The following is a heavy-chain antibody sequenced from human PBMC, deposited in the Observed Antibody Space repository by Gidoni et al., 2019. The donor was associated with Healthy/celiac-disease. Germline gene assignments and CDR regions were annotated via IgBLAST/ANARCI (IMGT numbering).Heavy chain of an antibody. D-gene: IGHD2-8*01. J-gene: IGHJ4*02. V-gene: IGHV3-11*05. CDR2: ISSSSSYT. CDR3: ASNLHCTNGVCFDY. CDR1: GFTFSDYY. Sequence: QVQLVESGGGLVKPGGSLRLSCAASGFTFSDYYMSWSRQAPGKGLEWVSYISSSSSYTNYADSVKGRFTISRDNAKNSLYLQMNSLRAEDTAVYYCASNLHCTNGVCFDYWGQGTLVTVSS.